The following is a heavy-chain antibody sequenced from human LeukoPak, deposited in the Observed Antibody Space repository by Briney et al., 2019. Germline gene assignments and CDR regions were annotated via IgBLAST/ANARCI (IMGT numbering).Heavy chain of an antibody. Sequence: SVKVSCKASGGTFSGYAISWVRQAPGQGLEWMGGIIPIFGTANYAQKFQGRVTITADKSTSTAYMELSSLRSDDTAVYYCAREGYCSSTSCPNDYWGQGTLVTVSS. CDR2: IIPIFGTA. J-gene: IGHJ4*02. D-gene: IGHD2-2*01. CDR1: GGTFSGYA. CDR3: AREGYCSSTSCPNDY. V-gene: IGHV1-69*06.